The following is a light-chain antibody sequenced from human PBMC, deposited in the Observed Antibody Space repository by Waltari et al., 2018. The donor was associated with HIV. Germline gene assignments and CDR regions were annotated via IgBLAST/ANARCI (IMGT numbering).Light chain of an antibody. CDR1: QTFSTY. CDR2: AAF. Sequence: DIQLTQSHSSLSASVGNRVTIPCRASQTFSTYLNWYQQKPGKAPNLLIYAAFNLQSGVPSRFSGSGSGTDFTLTISSLQPEDVASYYCQQSYKAPRTFGQGTKVEIK. J-gene: IGKJ1*01. V-gene: IGKV1-39*01. CDR3: QQSYKAPRT.